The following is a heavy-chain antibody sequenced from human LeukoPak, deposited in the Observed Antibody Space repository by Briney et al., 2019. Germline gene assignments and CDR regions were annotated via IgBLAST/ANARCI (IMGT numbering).Heavy chain of an antibody. V-gene: IGHV4-39*01. D-gene: IGHD1-26*01. CDR1: GGSISSYY. CDR3: ARHHQTINSRNFDY. Sequence: SETLSLTCTVSGGSISSYYWGWIRQPPGKGLEWIGSIYYSGSTYYNPSLKSRVTMSVDTSKNQFSLKLSSVTAADTAVYYCARHHQTINSRNFDYWGQGTLVTVSS. CDR2: IYYSGST. J-gene: IGHJ4*02.